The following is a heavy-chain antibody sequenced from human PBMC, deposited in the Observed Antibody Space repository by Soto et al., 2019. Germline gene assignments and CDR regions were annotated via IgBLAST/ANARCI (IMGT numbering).Heavy chain of an antibody. CDR3: ARQASYWHGGGGWFDP. D-gene: IGHD2-8*02. Sequence: EVQLVESGGGLVEPGGSLRLSCAASGFTFSAFDMHWVRQATGKGLEWVAAIGTQHDTYYPDSVKGRFTISRENAKNSLYLQMNQLGGGGTGLYYCARQASYWHGGGGWFDPWGQGTLVTVSS. J-gene: IGHJ5*02. V-gene: IGHV3-13*01. CDR1: GFTFSAFD. CDR2: IGTQHDT.